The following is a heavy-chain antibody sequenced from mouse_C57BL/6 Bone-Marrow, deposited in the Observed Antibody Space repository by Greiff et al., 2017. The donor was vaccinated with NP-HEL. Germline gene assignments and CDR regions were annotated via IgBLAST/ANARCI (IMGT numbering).Heavy chain of an antibody. J-gene: IGHJ2*01. CDR2: INPYNGGT. CDR3: ASPHYYGSSYVGYYFDY. V-gene: IGHV1-19*01. Sequence: EVQLQQSGPVLVKPGASVKMSCKASGYTFTDYYMNWVKQSHGKSLEWIGVINPYNGGTSYNQKFKGKAKLTVDKSSSTAYMELNSLTSEDSAVYYCASPHYYGSSYVGYYFDYWGQGTTLTVSS. CDR1: GYTFTDYY. D-gene: IGHD1-1*01.